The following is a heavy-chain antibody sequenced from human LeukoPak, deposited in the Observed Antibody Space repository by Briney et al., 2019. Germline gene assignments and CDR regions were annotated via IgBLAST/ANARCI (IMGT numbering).Heavy chain of an antibody. CDR3: ATETNGRHYDY. J-gene: IGHJ4*02. CDR1: GLTFSTSG. V-gene: IGHV3-21*06. CDR2: IGPTGSDR. D-gene: IGHD1-14*01. Sequence: GGSLRLSCTASGLTFSTSGFNWVRQAPGKGLEWVASIGPTGSDRYHAGSIKGRFTISRDNANNFLYPQMNSLRAEDTAVYYCATETNGRHYDYWGQGTLLTVSS.